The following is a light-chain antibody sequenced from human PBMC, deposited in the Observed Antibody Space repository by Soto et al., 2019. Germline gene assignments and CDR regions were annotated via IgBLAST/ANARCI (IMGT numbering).Light chain of an antibody. V-gene: IGLV2-8*01. CDR3: SSYAGSNNVL. CDR1: SSDVGGYNS. Sequence: QSALTQPPSASGSPGQSVTISCTGTSSDVGGYNSVSWYQQHPDKAPKLMTYEVNKRPSRVPDRFSGSKSTYTASLTVSGLQAEDEADYYCSSYAGSNNVLFGGGTKLTVL. J-gene: IGLJ2*01. CDR2: EVN.